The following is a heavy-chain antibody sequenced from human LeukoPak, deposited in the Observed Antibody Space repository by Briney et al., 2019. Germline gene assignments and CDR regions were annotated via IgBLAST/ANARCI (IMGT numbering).Heavy chain of an antibody. CDR1: GFSLSGHW. J-gene: IGHJ6*02. Sequence: GVLRLSCVGSGFSLSGHWMYWVRQVSGKGLVWLSRIKSDGSDTTYADSVKGRFTISRDNAKNTLYLQMNSLRAEDTAVYYCARDVGYAAGGLYRFGLDVWGRGTTVTVS. V-gene: IGHV3-74*01. CDR3: ARDVGYAAGGLYRFGLDV. D-gene: IGHD2-8*02. CDR2: IKSDGSDT.